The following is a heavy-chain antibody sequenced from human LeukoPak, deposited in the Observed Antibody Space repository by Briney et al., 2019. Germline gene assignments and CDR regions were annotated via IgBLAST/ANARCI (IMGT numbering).Heavy chain of an antibody. CDR2: INHSGST. Sequence: SETLSLTCAVYGGSFSGYYWSWIRQPPGKGLEWIGEINHSGSTNYNPSLKSRVTISVDTSKNQFSLKLSSVTAADTAVYYCASLSLIAAAHYYYGMDVWGQGTTVTASS. V-gene: IGHV4-34*01. J-gene: IGHJ6*02. CDR1: GGSFSGYY. CDR3: ASLSLIAAAHYYYGMDV. D-gene: IGHD6-13*01.